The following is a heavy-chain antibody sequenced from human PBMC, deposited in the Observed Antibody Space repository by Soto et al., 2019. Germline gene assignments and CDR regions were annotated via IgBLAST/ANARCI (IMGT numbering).Heavy chain of an antibody. CDR3: ARGPELRYSGSWGPPRYYFDY. D-gene: IGHD1-7*01. V-gene: IGHV4-4*07. CDR2: IYTSGST. J-gene: IGHJ4*02. CDR1: GGSISSYY. Sequence: SETLSLTXTVSGGSISSYYWSWIRQPAGKGLEWIGRIYTSGSTNYNPSLKSRVTMSVDTSKNQFSLRLSSVTAADTAVYYCARGPELRYSGSWGPPRYYFDYWGQGTLVTVSS.